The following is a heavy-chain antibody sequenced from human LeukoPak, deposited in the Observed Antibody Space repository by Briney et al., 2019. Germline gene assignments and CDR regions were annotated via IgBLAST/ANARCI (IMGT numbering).Heavy chain of an antibody. CDR3: ARVIRYYYYMDV. J-gene: IGHJ6*03. V-gene: IGHV3-74*01. CDR1: GFTFSDYW. Sequence: GGSLRLSCAASGFTFSDYWMHWVRQAPGKGLVWVSRIKSDGGLTNYADSVKGRFTISRDNTKNTLYLQLNSLRAEDTAVYYCARVIRYYYYMDVWGKGTTVTISS. CDR2: IKSDGGLT.